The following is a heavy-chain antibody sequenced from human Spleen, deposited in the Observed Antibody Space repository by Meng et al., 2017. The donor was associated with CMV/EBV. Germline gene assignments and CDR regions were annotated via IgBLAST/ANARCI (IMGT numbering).Heavy chain of an antibody. Sequence: FVSWVRWFHTGGLLVLTYAASCFHLRSYCMHWFRQVLRKGLECFSRIENYGTGTDYADSVSGRFTMSRDNAKNTLFLEMNSLTVEDTAIYYCARGLEESLGWEMGYWGQGNLVTVSS. CDR2: IENYGTGT. CDR1: CFHLRSYC. CDR3: ARGLEESLGWEMGY. J-gene: IGHJ4*02. D-gene: IGHD6-19*01. V-gene: IGHV3-74*02.